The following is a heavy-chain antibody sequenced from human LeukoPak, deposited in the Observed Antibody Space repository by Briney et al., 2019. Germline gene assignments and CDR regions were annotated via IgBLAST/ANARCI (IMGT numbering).Heavy chain of an antibody. CDR2: ISYDGSKK. Sequence: GSSLTLSCAPSGFTFSNYCMQWVRQAPATGLEWVAVISYDGSKKDYADSVKCRFTIYRDNTKKTLYLQINSMKIQDTAVYYCSTKNFLGGYGSGSKPYADYWGQGTLVTVSS. V-gene: IGHV3-30*03. CDR3: STKNFLGGYGSGSKPYADY. CDR1: GFTFSNYC. J-gene: IGHJ4*02. D-gene: IGHD3-10*01.